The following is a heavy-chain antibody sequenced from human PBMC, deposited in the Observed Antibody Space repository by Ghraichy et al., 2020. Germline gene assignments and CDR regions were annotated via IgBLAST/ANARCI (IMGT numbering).Heavy chain of an antibody. CDR1: GFTFGNYA. V-gene: IGHV3-23*01. J-gene: IGHJ4*02. CDR2: ISGSGIST. Sequence: GESLNISCAASGFTFGNYAMSWVRRAPGKGLEWVSVISGSGISTYYADSVKGRFTISRDNSQNTLYLQMDNLRVDDTAVYYCVKDLPVTGTYKGYFDCWGQGAQVTVSS. CDR3: VKDLPVTGTYKGYFDC. D-gene: IGHD1-7*01.